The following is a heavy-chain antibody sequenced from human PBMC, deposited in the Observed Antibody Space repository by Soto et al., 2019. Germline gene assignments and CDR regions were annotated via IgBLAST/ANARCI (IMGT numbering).Heavy chain of an antibody. D-gene: IGHD3-22*01. V-gene: IGHV4-59*01. CDR2: IYYSGST. Sequence: PSETLSLTCTVSGCSISSYYWSWIRQPPGKGLEWIGYIYYSGSTNYNPSLKSRVTISVDTSKNQFSLKLSSVTAADTAVYYCARGPPLYDSSGYYYDSWGKGTLVTVSS. CDR3: ARGPPLYDSSGYYYDS. CDR1: GCSISSYY. J-gene: IGHJ4*02.